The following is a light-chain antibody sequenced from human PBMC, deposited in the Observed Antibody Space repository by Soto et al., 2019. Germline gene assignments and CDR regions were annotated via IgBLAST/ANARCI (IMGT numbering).Light chain of an antibody. Sequence: EIVMTQSPATLSVSPGERATLSCRSSQSVSSNLAWYQQKPGQAPRLPIYGASTRATGTPARFSGSGSGTEFTLTISSPQSEDFAVYYCQQYNNGWTCCQGTKVEIK. CDR2: GAS. J-gene: IGKJ1*01. V-gene: IGKV3-15*01. CDR3: QQYNNGWT. CDR1: QSVSSN.